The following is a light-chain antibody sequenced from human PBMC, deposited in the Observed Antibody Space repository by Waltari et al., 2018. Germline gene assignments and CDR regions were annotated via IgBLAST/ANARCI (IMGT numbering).Light chain of an antibody. J-gene: IGKJ1*01. V-gene: IGKV3-15*01. Sequence: DIVMPQSPAPLSVSPGDSAPLSCRASQSVSSNLAWYQQKPAQAPRPLIYGESTRATGIPARFSGSGSGTEFTLTISSLQSEDFAVYYCQQYNNWPPPTWTFGQGTKVEIK. CDR1: QSVSSN. CDR3: QQYNNWPPPTWT. CDR2: GES.